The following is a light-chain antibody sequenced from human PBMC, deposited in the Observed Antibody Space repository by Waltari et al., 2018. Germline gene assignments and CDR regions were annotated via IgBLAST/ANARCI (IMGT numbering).Light chain of an antibody. CDR3: LQDNTYPWT. J-gene: IGKJ1*01. CDR2: AAS. CDR1: QDISNY. V-gene: IGKV1-17*03. Sequence: DIQMTQSPSAVSASVRDRVTITCRASQDISNYLAWFQQKPGKAPKRLIFAASSLQSGVPSRFSGSGSATEFTLTISNLQPEDFGTYYCLQDNTYPWTFGQGTRVDI.